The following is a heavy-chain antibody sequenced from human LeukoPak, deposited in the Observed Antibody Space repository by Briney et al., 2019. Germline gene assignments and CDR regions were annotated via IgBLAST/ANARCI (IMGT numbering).Heavy chain of an antibody. Sequence: SETLSLTCAVYGGSFSGYYWSWTRRPPGKGLEWIGEINHSGSTNYNPSLKSRVTISVDTSKNQFSLNMVSVTAADTAVYYCARGVVGDRTRVSIFNYWGQGTLVTVSS. CDR2: INHSGST. CDR3: ARGVVGDRTRVSIFNY. J-gene: IGHJ4*02. V-gene: IGHV4-34*01. CDR1: GGSFSGYY. D-gene: IGHD1-26*01.